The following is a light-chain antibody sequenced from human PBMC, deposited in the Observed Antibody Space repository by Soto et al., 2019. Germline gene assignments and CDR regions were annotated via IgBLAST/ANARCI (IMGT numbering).Light chain of an antibody. J-gene: IGLJ2*01. CDR1: SSDVGGYNY. V-gene: IGLV2-14*03. CDR2: EVF. Sequence: QSALTQPASVSGSPGQSITISCTGTSSDVGGYNYVSWYQQHPGKVPKLMIYEVFRRPSGISDRFSGSKSGNMASLTISGLQAEDEADYYCCSYTTPSTFVFGGGTKLTVL. CDR3: CSYTTPSTFV.